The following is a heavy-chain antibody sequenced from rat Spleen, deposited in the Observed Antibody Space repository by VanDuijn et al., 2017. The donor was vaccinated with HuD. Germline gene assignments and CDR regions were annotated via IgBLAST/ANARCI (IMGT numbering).Heavy chain of an antibody. V-gene: IGHV5-31*01. CDR2: ITHTGGSA. D-gene: IGHD1-11*01. CDR3: TTDEGTEGIVTDFDY. CDR1: GFTFNNYW. Sequence: EVHLVESGGGLVQPGRSLKLSCVASGFTFNNYWMTWIRQAPGKGLEWVGSITHTGGSAYYPDSVKGRFTISRDNAKSTLYLQMASLRSEDTATDYCTTDEGTEGIVTDFDYWGQGVMVTVSS. J-gene: IGHJ2*01.